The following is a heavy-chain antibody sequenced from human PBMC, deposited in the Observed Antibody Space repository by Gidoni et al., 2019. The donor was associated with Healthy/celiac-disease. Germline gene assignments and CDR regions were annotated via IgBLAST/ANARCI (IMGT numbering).Heavy chain of an antibody. CDR1: GFSLSTSGVG. CDR3: AHFHQFGVRRGYGVWDH. Sequence: QITLKESGPTLVKPTQTLTLTCTFSGFSLSTSGVGVGWIRQPPGKALEWLALIYWDDDKRYSPSLKSRLTITKDTSKNQVVLTMTNMDPVDTATYYCAHFHQFGVRRGYGVWDHWGQGTLVTVSS. J-gene: IGHJ4*02. V-gene: IGHV2-5*02. CDR2: IYWDDDK. D-gene: IGHD3-10*01.